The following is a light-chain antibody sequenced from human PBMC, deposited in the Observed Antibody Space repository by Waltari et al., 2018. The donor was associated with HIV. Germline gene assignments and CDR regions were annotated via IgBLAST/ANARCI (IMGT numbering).Light chain of an antibody. CDR3: SSYTNNVTLI. CDR2: EVN. J-gene: IGLJ2*01. V-gene: IGLV2-14*03. CDR1: NSDVGAYNF. Sequence: QSALTQPASVSGSPGQSITISCTGTNSDVGAYNFVSWYQQHPGKAPKLIIYEVNNRPSGISDRFSGSKTGNTASLTIAGLQTDDEAVYHCSSYTNNVTLIFGGGTKLAVL.